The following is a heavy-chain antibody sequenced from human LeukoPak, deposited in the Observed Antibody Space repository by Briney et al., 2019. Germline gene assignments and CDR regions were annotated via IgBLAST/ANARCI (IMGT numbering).Heavy chain of an antibody. CDR1: GFTFSGYW. D-gene: IGHD6-13*01. CDR2: MKYDGSEK. Sequence: GGSLRLSCAASGFTFSGYWISWVRQAPGKGLGWVANMKYDGSEKYYVDSVKGRFTISRDNAKNSLYLQMNSLRAEDTAVYYCARDIEAAGLFLDYWVQGTLVTVSS. J-gene: IGHJ4*02. V-gene: IGHV3-7*01. CDR3: ARDIEAAGLFLDY.